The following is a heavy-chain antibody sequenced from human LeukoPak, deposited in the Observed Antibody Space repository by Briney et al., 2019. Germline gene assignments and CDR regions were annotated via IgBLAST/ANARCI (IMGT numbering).Heavy chain of an antibody. CDR3: AGAVAGKAPWFDP. Sequence: GGSLRLSRAASGFTFSSYWMSWVRQAPGKGLEWVANIKQDGSEKYYVDSVKGRFTISRDNAKNSLYLQMNSLRAEDTAVYYCAGAVAGKAPWFDPWGQGTLVTVSS. CDR2: IKQDGSEK. CDR1: GFTFSSYW. V-gene: IGHV3-7*01. J-gene: IGHJ5*02. D-gene: IGHD6-19*01.